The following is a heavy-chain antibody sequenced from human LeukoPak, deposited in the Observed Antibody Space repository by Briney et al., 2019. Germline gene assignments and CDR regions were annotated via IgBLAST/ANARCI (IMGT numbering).Heavy chain of an antibody. CDR3: ARDPVSGFFDY. CDR2: IGGSGDNT. V-gene: IGHV3-23*01. D-gene: IGHD3-10*01. CDR1: GLTFSSSA. J-gene: IGHJ4*02. Sequence: GGSLRLSCAASGLTFSSSAMSWVRQAPGKGLEWVSTIGGSGDNTYYADSVKGRFTISRDNSKNTLYLQMNSLRAEDTAVYFCARDPVSGFFDYWGQGTLVTVSS.